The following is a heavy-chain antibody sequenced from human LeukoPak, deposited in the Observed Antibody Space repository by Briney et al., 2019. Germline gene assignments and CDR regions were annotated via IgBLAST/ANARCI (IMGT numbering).Heavy chain of an antibody. V-gene: IGHV4-59*01. CDR3: ARAPPGVNAFDI. D-gene: IGHD3-10*01. CDR1: GGSISSYY. CDR2: IYYSGST. J-gene: IGHJ3*02. Sequence: SETLSLTCTVSGGSISSYYWSWIRQPPGKGLEWIGYIYYSGSTNYNPSLKSRVTISVDTSKNQFSPKLSSVTAADTAVYYCARAPPGVNAFDIWGQGTMVTVSS.